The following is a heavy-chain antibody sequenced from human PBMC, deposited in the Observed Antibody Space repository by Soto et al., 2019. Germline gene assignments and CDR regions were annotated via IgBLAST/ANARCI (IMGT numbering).Heavy chain of an antibody. J-gene: IGHJ4*02. CDR3: ARDLYGGGYRAFDY. CDR1: GCTFSSYT. V-gene: IGHV1-69*04. D-gene: IGHD1-26*01. CDR2: IIPILGIA. Sequence: ASVKVSCKASGCTFSSYTISWVRQAPGQGLEWMGRIIPILGIANYAQKFQGRVTITADKSTSTAYMELSSLRSEDTDVYYCARDLYGGGYRAFDYWGQGTLVTVSS.